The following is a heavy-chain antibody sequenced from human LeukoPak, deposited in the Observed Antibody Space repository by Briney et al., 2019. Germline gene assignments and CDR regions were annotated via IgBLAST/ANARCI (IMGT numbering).Heavy chain of an antibody. D-gene: IGHD4-23*01. CDR2: IYYSGST. CDR3: ARNHQRWGEYYFDY. Sequence: PSETLSLTCTVSGGSISSYYWSWIRQPPGKGLEWIGYIYYSGSTNYNPSLKSRVTISVDTSKNQFSLKLSSVTAADTAVYYCARNHQRWGEYYFDYWGQGTLVTVSS. V-gene: IGHV4-59*01. J-gene: IGHJ4*02. CDR1: GGSISSYY.